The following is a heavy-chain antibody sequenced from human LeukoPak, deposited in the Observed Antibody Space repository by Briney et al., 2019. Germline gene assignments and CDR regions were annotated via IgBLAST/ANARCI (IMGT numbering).Heavy chain of an antibody. CDR1: GGSVSSGSYY. Sequence: SETLSLTCTVSGGSVSSGSYYWSWIRQPPGKGLEWIGYIYYSGSTNYNPSLKSRVTISVDTSKNQFSLKLGSVTAADTAVYHCARDNWNYGSSMDVWGQGTTVTVSS. CDR3: ARDNWNYGSSMDV. D-gene: IGHD1-7*01. J-gene: IGHJ6*02. V-gene: IGHV4-61*01. CDR2: IYYSGST.